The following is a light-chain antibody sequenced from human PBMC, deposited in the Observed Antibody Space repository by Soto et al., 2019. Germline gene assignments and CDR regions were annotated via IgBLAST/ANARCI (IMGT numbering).Light chain of an antibody. J-gene: IGKJ5*01. CDR2: GAF. CDR1: QSVSSN. Sequence: EIVMTQSPGTLSVSPGERATLSCRASQSVSSNLAWYQQKPGQAHRLLIYGAFTRATGSPARFSGSGSGTEFTLTISSLQSEDFALYYCQQYNNGPPITFGQGTRLEIK. CDR3: QQYNNGPPIT. V-gene: IGKV3-15*01.